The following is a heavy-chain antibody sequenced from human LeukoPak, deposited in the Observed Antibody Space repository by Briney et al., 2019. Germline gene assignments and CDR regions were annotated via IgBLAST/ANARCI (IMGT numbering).Heavy chain of an antibody. Sequence: SETLSLTCTVSGDSIIADYWSCSRQPPGDGLEWSGYFYFSGGTKYNPSLKSRVTISVDTSKKQFSLKLSSVTTEDTAVYCCASHSNGYYFDAFDIWGQGTMVTVSS. J-gene: IGHJ3*02. V-gene: IGHV4-59*01. D-gene: IGHD3-22*01. CDR1: GDSIIADY. CDR3: ASHSNGYYFDAFDI. CDR2: FYFSGGT.